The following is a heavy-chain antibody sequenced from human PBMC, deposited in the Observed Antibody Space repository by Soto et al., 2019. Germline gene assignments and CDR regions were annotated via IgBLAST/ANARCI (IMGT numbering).Heavy chain of an antibody. D-gene: IGHD1-7*01. CDR1: GFTFSSYG. CDR2: IWYDGSNK. CDR3: ARDTTGTTLDYFDY. J-gene: IGHJ4*02. V-gene: IGHV3-33*01. Sequence: GGSLRLSCAASGFTFSSYGMHWVRQAPGKGLEWVAVIWYDGSNKYYADSVKGRFTISRDNSKNTLYLQMNSLRAEDTAVYYCARDTTGTTLDYFDYWGQGTLVTVSS.